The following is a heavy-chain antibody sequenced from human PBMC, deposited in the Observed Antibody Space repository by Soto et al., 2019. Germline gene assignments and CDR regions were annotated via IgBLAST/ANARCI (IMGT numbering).Heavy chain of an antibody. CDR3: ARVVNYYDSSGSFDI. CDR2: IIPIFGTA. V-gene: IGHV1-69*13. CDR1: GGTLSSYA. J-gene: IGHJ3*02. Sequence: PVEVSCQASGGTLSSYAIIWVRQAPGQGLEWMGGIIPIFGTANYAQKFQGRVTITADESTSTAYMELRSLRSDDTAVYYCARVVNYYDSSGSFDIWGQGTMVTVSS. D-gene: IGHD3-22*01.